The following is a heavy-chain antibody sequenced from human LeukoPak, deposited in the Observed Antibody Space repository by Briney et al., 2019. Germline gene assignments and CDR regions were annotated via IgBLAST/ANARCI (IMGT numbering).Heavy chain of an antibody. D-gene: IGHD3-22*01. Sequence: ASMKVSCKASGYIFIDYYVHWVRQAPGQGLEWMGWIKPDSGGTKYAQNFQGRVTMTRDTSTNTAYMDLSRLTSDDTAVYFCARGRHLDSDGYYSAFYFDSWGQGNLLIVSS. J-gene: IGHJ4*02. CDR3: ARGRHLDSDGYYSAFYFDS. V-gene: IGHV1-2*02. CDR1: GYIFIDYY. CDR2: IKPDSGGT.